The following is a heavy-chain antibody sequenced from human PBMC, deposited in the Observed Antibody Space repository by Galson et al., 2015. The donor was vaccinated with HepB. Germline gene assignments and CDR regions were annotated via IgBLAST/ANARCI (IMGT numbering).Heavy chain of an antibody. V-gene: IGHV3-21*01. J-gene: IGHJ6*02. CDR3: ARVGEYGEYGLDV. CDR2: ITKSGSYI. CDR1: GFTFNNYG. D-gene: IGHD4-17*01. Sequence: SLRLSCAASGFTFNNYGMNWVRQAPGEVLEWVSSITKSGSYIYYADSVKGRFTISRDNAKNSLYLQMNSLRAEDTAVYFCARVGEYGEYGLDVWGQGTTVTVSS.